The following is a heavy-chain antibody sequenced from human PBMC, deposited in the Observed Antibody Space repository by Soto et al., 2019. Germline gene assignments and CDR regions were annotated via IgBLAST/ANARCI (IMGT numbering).Heavy chain of an antibody. J-gene: IGHJ6*02. CDR2: INAGNGNR. CDR3: ARDLSMDV. V-gene: IGHV1-3*01. Sequence: QVQLVQSGAEVKKPGASVKVSCKASGYTFTSYAMHWVRQAPGQRLEWMGWINAGNGNRKYSQKFQGRVTITRDTSASTAYMELSSLSSEDTAVYYCARDLSMDVWGQGTPVTVSS. CDR1: GYTFTSYA.